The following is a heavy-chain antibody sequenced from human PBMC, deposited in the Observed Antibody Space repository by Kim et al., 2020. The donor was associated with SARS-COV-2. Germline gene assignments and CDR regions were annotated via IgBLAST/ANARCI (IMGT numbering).Heavy chain of an antibody. J-gene: IGHJ4*02. D-gene: IGHD3-10*01. Sequence: GGSLRLSCVASGFTFSSYAMSWVRQAPGKGLEWVSAISGSGGSTYYADSVKGRFTISRDNSKNTLYLQMNSLRAEATAVYYCAKDQHPYYYGSGNYWGQGTLVTVSS. CDR3: AKDQHPYYYGSGNY. CDR1: GFTFSSYA. CDR2: ISGSGGST. V-gene: IGHV3-23*01.